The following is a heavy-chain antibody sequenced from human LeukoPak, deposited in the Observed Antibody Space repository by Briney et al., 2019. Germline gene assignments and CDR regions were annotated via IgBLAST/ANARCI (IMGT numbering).Heavy chain of an antibody. D-gene: IGHD1-26*01. CDR1: GFTFSSHA. CDR2: LIENGATT. V-gene: IGHV3-23*01. J-gene: IGHJ4*02. CDR3: VEDYQVGNSPAFGDY. Sequence: PGGSLRLSCAASGFTFSSHAMSWVRRAPGKGLEWVSGLIENGATTYYADSVKGRFTISRDNSRNTMYLQMNSLRVEDTAVYYCVEDYQVGNSPAFGDYWGQGTLVTISS.